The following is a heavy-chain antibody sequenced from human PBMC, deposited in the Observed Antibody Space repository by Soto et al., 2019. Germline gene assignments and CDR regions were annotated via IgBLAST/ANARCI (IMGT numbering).Heavy chain of an antibody. CDR2: MNPNSGNT. Sequence: GASVKVSCKASGYTFTSYDINWVRQATGQGLEWMGWMNPNSGNTGYAQKFQGRVTMTRSTSISTAYMELSSLRSEDTAVYYCERMGTYGYSDYYYYGMYVWGQGTTVTVSS. V-gene: IGHV1-8*01. CDR1: GYTFTSYD. J-gene: IGHJ6*02. D-gene: IGHD3-22*01. CDR3: ERMGTYGYSDYYYYGMYV.